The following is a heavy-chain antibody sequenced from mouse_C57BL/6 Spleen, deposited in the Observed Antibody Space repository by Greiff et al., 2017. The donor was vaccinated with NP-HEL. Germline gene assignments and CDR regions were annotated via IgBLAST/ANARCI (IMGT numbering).Heavy chain of an antibody. CDR1: GYSFTSYY. V-gene: IGHV1-66*01. CDR3: ARGWSGYAMDY. D-gene: IGHD1-1*02. CDR2: IYPGSGNT. Sequence: VQVVESGPELVKPGASVKISCKASGYSFTSYYIHWVKQRPGQGLEWIGWIYPGSGNTKYNEKFKGKATLTADTSSSTAYMQLSSLTSEDSAVYYCARGWSGYAMDYWGQGTSVTVSS. J-gene: IGHJ4*01.